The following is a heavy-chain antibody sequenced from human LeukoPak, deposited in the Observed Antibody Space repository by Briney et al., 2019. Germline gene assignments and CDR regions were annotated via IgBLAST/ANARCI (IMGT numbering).Heavy chain of an antibody. CDR1: GFNFSAYD. CDR3: ARDWKADF. V-gene: IGHV3-23*05. D-gene: IGHD1-1*01. Sequence: GGSLRLSCAASGFNFSAYDMNWVRQAPGKGLEWVSAIDIYSAKTNYADSVKGRFTISRDNSKNTLYLQMNSLRGEDTAKYYCARDWKADFWGHGTLVTVSS. CDR2: IDIYSAKT. J-gene: IGHJ4*01.